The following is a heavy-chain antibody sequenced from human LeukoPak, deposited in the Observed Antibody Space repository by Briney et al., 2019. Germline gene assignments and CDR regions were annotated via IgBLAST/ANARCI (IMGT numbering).Heavy chain of an antibody. D-gene: IGHD5-18*01. Sequence: GGSLRLSCAASGFTFSSYGMHWVRQAPGKGLEWVAVISYDGSNKYYADSVKDRFTISRDNSKNTLYLQMNSLRAEDTAVHYCAKEEQYSYAIWGQGTLVTVSS. J-gene: IGHJ4*02. CDR1: GFTFSSYG. CDR3: AKEEQYSYAI. V-gene: IGHV3-30*18. CDR2: ISYDGSNK.